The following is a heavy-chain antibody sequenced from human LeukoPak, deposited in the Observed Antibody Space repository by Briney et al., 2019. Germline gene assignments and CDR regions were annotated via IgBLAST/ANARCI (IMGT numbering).Heavy chain of an antibody. CDR2: IYQSGTT. CDR3: ARVPHYYFGYGYFDS. CDR1: GGSFSGYY. Sequence: PSETLSLTCVVYGGSFSGYYWSWIRQPPGKGLEWIGEIYQSGTTNYNPSLKSRVSISVDTSKKQFSLTLTSMTAPDTAVYYCARVPHYYFGYGYFDSWGQGTLVTVSS. D-gene: IGHD3-10*01. J-gene: IGHJ4*02. V-gene: IGHV4-34*01.